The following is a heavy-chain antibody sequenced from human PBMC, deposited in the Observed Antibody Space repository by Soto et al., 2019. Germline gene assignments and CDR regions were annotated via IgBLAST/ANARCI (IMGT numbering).Heavy chain of an antibody. Sequence: GGSLRLSCAASGFTFDDYAMHWVRQAPGKGLEWVSLISGDGGSTYYADSVKGRFTISRDNSKNSLYLQMNSLRTEDTALYYCAKDAKDTFEGSGSNFDYWGQGTLVTVSS. CDR2: ISGDGGST. J-gene: IGHJ4*02. CDR3: AKDAKDTFEGSGSNFDY. CDR1: GFTFDDYA. V-gene: IGHV3-43*02. D-gene: IGHD1-26*01.